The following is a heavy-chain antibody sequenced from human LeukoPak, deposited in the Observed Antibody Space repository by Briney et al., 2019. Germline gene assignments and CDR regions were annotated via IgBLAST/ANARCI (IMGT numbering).Heavy chain of an antibody. Sequence: SETLSLTCTVSGGSISSSSYYWGWIRQPPGKGLEWIGSIYYGGSTYYNPPLKSRVTISVDTSKNQFSLKLTSVTAADTAVYYCARVYYYGSGSYYNVDYWGQGTLVTVSS. J-gene: IGHJ4*02. V-gene: IGHV4-39*07. D-gene: IGHD3-10*01. CDR2: IYYGGST. CDR3: ARVYYYGSGSYYNVDY. CDR1: GGSISSSSYY.